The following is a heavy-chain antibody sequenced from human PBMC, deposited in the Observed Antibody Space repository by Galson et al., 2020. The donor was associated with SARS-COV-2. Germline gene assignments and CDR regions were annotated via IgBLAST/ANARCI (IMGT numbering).Heavy chain of an antibody. D-gene: IGHD2-21*02. Sequence: ALETLSLTCTVSGDFVSIDYWSWIRQPAGKGLEWIGRMYISGSTKYSPSLKSRVTMSLDTSKNQFSLKLRSVTAADTAVYYCLVGQSGDGWGQGTLVTVSS. V-gene: IGHV4-4*07. CDR1: GDFVSIDY. CDR2: MYISGST. CDR3: LVGQSGDG. J-gene: IGHJ4*02.